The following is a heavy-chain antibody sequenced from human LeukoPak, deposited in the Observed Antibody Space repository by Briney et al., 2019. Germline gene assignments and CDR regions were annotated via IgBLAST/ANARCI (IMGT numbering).Heavy chain of an antibody. J-gene: IGHJ4*02. D-gene: IGHD2-2*01. Sequence: GGSLRLSCAAAGFTSSDYSLNWVRPAPGKGREWVSSISSTGSYIYYADSVKGRFTISRDNAKNSLYLQMNSLRAEDTAVYYCARVPSAYCSSTSCEFDFWGQGTLVTVSS. CDR1: GFTSSDYS. V-gene: IGHV3-21*01. CDR3: ARVPSAYCSSTSCEFDF. CDR2: ISSTGSYI.